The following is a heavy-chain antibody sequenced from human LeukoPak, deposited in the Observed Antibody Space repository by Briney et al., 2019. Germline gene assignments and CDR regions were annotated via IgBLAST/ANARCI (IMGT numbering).Heavy chain of an antibody. CDR2: IRGTSGVT. J-gene: IGHJ4*02. CDR3: GRDPSGSRIIMAAFDY. CDR1: GFTFSTYA. V-gene: IGHV3-23*01. Sequence: GGSLRLSCVASGFTFSTYAMTWVRQAPGKGLEWVSGIRGTSGVTYYADSVKGRFTISRDNSKNTLYLQMNSLRVEDTAVYYCGRDPSGSRIIMAAFDYSGQGTLVTVSS. D-gene: IGHD3-10*01.